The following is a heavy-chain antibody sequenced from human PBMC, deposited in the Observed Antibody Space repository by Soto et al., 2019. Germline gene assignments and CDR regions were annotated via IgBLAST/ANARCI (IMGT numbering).Heavy chain of an antibody. D-gene: IGHD5-12*01. CDR2: ISWDGGST. CDR1: GFTFDDYT. V-gene: IGHV3-43*01. Sequence: EVQLVESGGVVVQPGGSLRLSCAASGFTFDDYTMHWVRQAPGKGLEWVSLISWDGGSTYYADSVKGRFTISRDNSKNSLYLQMNSLRTEDTALYYCAKDKGKDGYINFDYWGQGTLVTVSS. J-gene: IGHJ4*02. CDR3: AKDKGKDGYINFDY.